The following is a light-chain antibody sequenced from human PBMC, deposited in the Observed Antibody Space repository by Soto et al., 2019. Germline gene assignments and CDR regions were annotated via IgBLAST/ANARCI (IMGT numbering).Light chain of an antibody. CDR1: SSDVGGYNS. Sequence: QSVLTQPASVSGSPGQSITISCTGTSSDVGGYNSVSWYQQRPGKAPKLMIYEVSDRPSGVSNRFSGSKSGNTASLNISGLHSDEERDYYCSSYRNNGTLYVFSTGPNVTVL. V-gene: IGLV2-14*03. CDR2: EVS. J-gene: IGLJ1*01. CDR3: SSYRNNGTLYV.